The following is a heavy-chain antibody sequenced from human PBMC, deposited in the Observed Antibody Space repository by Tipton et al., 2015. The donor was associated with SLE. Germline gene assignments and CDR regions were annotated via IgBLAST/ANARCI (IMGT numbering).Heavy chain of an antibody. D-gene: IGHD3-10*01. CDR3: AATYYYSSGRTSFDN. CDR2: IYNSGSP. V-gene: IGHV4-4*07. CDR1: GDSFSSYY. J-gene: IGHJ3*02. Sequence: TLSLTCTVSGDSFSSYYWSWIRQPAGKGLEWIGRIYNSGSPNYNPSLKSRVIMSVDTSKNQFSLKLSSVTAADTAVYFCAATYYYSSGRTSFDNWGPGTLVTVSS.